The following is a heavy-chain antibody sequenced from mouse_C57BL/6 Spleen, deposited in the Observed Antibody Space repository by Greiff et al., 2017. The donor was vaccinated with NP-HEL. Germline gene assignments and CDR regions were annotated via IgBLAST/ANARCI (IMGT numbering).Heavy chain of an antibody. V-gene: IGHV5-6*01. Sequence: EVQRVESGGDLVKPGGSLKLSCAASGFTFSSYGMSWVRQTPDKRLEWVATISSGGSYTYYPDSVKGRFTISRDNAKNTLYLQMSSLKSEDTAMYYCARRRGDYAMDYWGQGTSVTVSS. CDR1: GFTFSSYG. CDR2: ISSGGSYT. J-gene: IGHJ4*01. CDR3: ARRRGDYAMDY.